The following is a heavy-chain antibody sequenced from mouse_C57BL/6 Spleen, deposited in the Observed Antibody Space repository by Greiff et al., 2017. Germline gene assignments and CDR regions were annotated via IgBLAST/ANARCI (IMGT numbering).Heavy chain of an antibody. V-gene: IGHV1-53*01. Sequence: VQLQQPGTELVKPGASVKLSCKASGYTFTSYWMHWVKQRPGQGLEWIGNINPSSGGTNYNEKFKSKATLTVDKSSSTAYMQLSSLTSEDCAVYYCARDSYDGRRYAMDYWGQGTSVTVSA. CDR3: ARDSYDGRRYAMDY. D-gene: IGHD2-12*01. CDR2: INPSSGGT. J-gene: IGHJ4*01. CDR1: GYTFTSYW.